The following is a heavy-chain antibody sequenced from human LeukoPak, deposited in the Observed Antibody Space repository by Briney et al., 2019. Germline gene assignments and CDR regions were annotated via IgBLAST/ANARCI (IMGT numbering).Heavy chain of an antibody. J-gene: IGHJ4*02. CDR3: ARVLMGQTSDWNVGGLDY. CDR2: ISSSSSYI. CDR1: GFTFSSYS. V-gene: IGHV3-21*01. D-gene: IGHD1-1*01. Sequence: GGSLRLSCAASGFTFSSYSMNWVRQALGKGLEWVSSISSSSSYIYYADSVKGRFTISRDNAKNSLYLQMNSLRAEDTAVYYCARVLMGQTSDWNVGGLDYWGQGTLVTVSS.